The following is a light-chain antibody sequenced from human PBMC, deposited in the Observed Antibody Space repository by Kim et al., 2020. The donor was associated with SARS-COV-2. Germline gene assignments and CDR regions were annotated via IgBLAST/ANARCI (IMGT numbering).Light chain of an antibody. CDR3: QQRYNWWT. V-gene: IGKV3-11*01. J-gene: IGKJ1*01. CDR2: DAS. Sequence: EIELTQSPATLSLSPGERATLSCRASQSVARFVAWYQQTPGQAPRLLIYDASNRATGIPARFSGSGSGTDFTLTISSLEPEDFAVYYCQQRYNWWTFGQGTRVEIK. CDR1: QSVARF.